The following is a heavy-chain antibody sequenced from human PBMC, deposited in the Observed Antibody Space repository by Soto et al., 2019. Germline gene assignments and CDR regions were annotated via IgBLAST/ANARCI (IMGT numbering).Heavy chain of an antibody. D-gene: IGHD3-22*01. CDR3: ARDQLRPGILYSLGVLLPEYGP. Sequence: GGSLRLSCAASGFAFSTFAMTWVCQAPGKGLEWVAAISVSGNNAYYADSVKGRFTISRDNSQNSVFLQMSSLRADDTAVYYCARDQLRPGILYSLGVLLPEYGPWGQGTLVTVSS. V-gene: IGHV3-23*01. CDR2: ISVSGNNA. CDR1: GFAFSTFA. J-gene: IGHJ5*02.